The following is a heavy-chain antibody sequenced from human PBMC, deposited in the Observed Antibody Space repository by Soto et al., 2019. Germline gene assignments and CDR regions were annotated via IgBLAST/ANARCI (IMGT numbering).Heavy chain of an antibody. CDR2: IYPGDSDT. J-gene: IGHJ6*02. CDR1: EYRFNSYW. CDR3: ARQGSNSAYVYFAMDV. Sequence: GESLKISCKGSEYRFNSYWIGWVRQMPGKGLEWIGMIYPGDSDTTYSPSFEGQVTMSVDKSISTAYLQWSSLKASDSATYYCARQGSNSAYVYFAMDVWGQGTTVTVSS. V-gene: IGHV5-51*01. D-gene: IGHD3-10*01.